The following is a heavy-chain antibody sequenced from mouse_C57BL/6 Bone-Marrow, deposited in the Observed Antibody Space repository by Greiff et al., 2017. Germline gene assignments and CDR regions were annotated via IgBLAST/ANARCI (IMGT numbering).Heavy chain of an antibody. Sequence: EVKLMESGGGLVQPGGSLKLSCAASGFTFSDYGMAWVRQAPRKGPEWVAFISNLAYSIYYADTVTGRFTISRENAKNTLYLEMSRLRSEDTAMYYCARQNDGYYGWYFDVWGTGTTVTVSS. CDR2: ISNLAYSI. V-gene: IGHV5-15*01. D-gene: IGHD2-3*01. CDR1: GFTFSDYG. CDR3: ARQNDGYYGWYFDV. J-gene: IGHJ1*03.